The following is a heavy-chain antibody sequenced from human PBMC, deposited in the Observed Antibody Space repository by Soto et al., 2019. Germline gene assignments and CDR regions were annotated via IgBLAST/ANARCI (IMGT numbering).Heavy chain of an antibody. CDR2: ISSSSSYI. D-gene: IGHD4-4*01. Sequence: EVLLVESGGGLGKPGGSLRLSCAASGFTFSSYSMNWVRQAPGKGLEWVSSISSSSSYIYYADSVKGRFTISRDNAKNSLYLQLNRLTAEDTAVYSCARDTVTTAFSGYYYGMDVWGQGTTVTVSS. CDR1: GFTFSSYS. V-gene: IGHV3-21*01. CDR3: ARDTVTTAFSGYYYGMDV. J-gene: IGHJ6*02.